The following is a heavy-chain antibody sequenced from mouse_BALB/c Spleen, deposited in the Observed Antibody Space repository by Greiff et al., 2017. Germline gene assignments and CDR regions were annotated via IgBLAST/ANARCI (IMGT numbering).Heavy chain of an antibody. J-gene: IGHJ4*01. CDR3: ARHDLGPAMDY. CDR2: ILPGSGST. CDR1: GYTFSSYW. V-gene: IGHV1-9*01. Sequence: QVQLQQSGAELMKPGASVKISCKATGYTFSSYWIEWVKQRPGHGLEWIGEILPGSGSTNYNEKFKGKATFTADTSSNTAYMQLSSLTSEDSAVYYCARHDLGPAMDYWGQGTSVTVSS. D-gene: IGHD4-1*01.